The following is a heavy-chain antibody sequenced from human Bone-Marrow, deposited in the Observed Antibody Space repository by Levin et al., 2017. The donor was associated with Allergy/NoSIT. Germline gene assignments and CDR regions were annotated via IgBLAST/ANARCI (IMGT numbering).Heavy chain of an antibody. CDR2: VSDGGAST. V-gene: IGHV3-23*01. CDR1: GFTFSIYA. CDR3: AKAGGGYYFDL. J-gene: IGHJ4*02. D-gene: IGHD5-24*01. Sequence: GESLKISCAASGFTFSIYAMNWVRQAPGKGLEWVSGVSDGGASTYYADSVKGRFTISTDNSKNTLYLQMNSLRAEDTAVYFCAKAGGGYYFDLWGQGTLVTVSS.